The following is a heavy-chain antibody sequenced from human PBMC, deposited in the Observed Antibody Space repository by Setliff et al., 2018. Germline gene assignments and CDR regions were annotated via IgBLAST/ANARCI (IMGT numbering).Heavy chain of an antibody. CDR3: ARSGYYDFWSGFLNDAFDI. J-gene: IGHJ3*02. Sequence: SETLSLTCAVYGGSFSGYYWSWIRQLPGKGLEWVGEIKHSGSTNYNPSLKSRVTISVDTSKNQFSLKLSSVTAADTAVYYCARSGYYDFWSGFLNDAFDIWGQGTMVTVSS. CDR1: GGSFSGYY. V-gene: IGHV4-34*01. D-gene: IGHD3-3*01. CDR2: IKHSGST.